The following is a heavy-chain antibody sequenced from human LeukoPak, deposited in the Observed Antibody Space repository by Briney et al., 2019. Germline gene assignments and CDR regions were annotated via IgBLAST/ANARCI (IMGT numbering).Heavy chain of an antibody. CDR3: VGSPRSGWYWFDY. CDR2: ISASGGST. J-gene: IGHJ4*02. Sequence: RPGGSLRLSCVASGFTFSSYSMNWVRQAPGKGLEWVSAISASGGSTYYADSVKGRFTISRDNLKNTLYLQMNSLRAEDTAVYYCVGSPRSGWYWFDYWGQGTVVTVSS. V-gene: IGHV3-23*01. CDR1: GFTFSSYS. D-gene: IGHD6-19*01.